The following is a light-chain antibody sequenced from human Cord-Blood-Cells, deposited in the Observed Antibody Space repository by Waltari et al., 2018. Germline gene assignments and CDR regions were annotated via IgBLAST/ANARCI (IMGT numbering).Light chain of an antibody. CDR1: SSDVGGYNY. Sequence: QSALTQPPSASGSPGQSVTISCTGTSSDVGGYNYVSWYQQHPGKAPKLIISEVSKLPSGVPDRFSGSKSGNTASLTVSGLQAEDEADYYCSSYAGSNNWVFGGGTKLTVL. CDR3: SSYAGSNNWV. V-gene: IGLV2-8*01. CDR2: EVS. J-gene: IGLJ3*02.